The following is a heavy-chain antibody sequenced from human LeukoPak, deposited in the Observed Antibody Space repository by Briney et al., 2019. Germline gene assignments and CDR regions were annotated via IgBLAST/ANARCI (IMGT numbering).Heavy chain of an antibody. J-gene: IGHJ5*02. V-gene: IGHV4-59*08. CDR2: IYYSGGT. CDR1: GGSFSGYY. CDR3: ARGHYGFDP. Sequence: SETLSPTCAVYGGSFSGYYWSWIRQPPGKGLERIGYIYYSGGTNYNPSLNGRVTVSVDTSKNQVSLKLTSVTAADTAVYYCARGHYGFDPWGQGTLVTVSS. D-gene: IGHD3-16*01.